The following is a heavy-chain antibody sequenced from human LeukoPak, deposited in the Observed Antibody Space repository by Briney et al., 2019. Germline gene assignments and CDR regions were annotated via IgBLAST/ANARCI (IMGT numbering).Heavy chain of an antibody. CDR3: ARVGTIFGVTSRYWFDP. V-gene: IGHV1-3*01. CDR2: INAGNGNT. Sequence: ASVKVSCKASGYIFTSYAMHWVRQAPGQRLEWMGWINAGNGNTKYSQKFQGRVTITRDTSASTAYMELSSLRSEDTAVYYCARVGTIFGVTSRYWFDPWGQGTLVTVSS. CDR1: GYIFTSYA. D-gene: IGHD3-3*01. J-gene: IGHJ5*02.